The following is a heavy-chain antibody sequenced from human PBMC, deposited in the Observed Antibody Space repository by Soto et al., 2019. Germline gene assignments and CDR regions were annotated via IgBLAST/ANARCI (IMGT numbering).Heavy chain of an antibody. V-gene: IGHV3-33*06. Sequence: GGSLRLSCAASGFTFSSYGMHWVRQAPGRGLEWVAVIWYDGSNKYYADSVKGRFTISRDNPKNTLYLQMNSLRAEDTAVYYCAKLLSDLTYYYDSSDTRGAFYIWGQGTMVTASS. J-gene: IGHJ3*02. CDR2: IWYDGSNK. CDR3: AKLLSDLTYYYDSSDTRGAFYI. D-gene: IGHD3-22*01. CDR1: GFTFSSYG.